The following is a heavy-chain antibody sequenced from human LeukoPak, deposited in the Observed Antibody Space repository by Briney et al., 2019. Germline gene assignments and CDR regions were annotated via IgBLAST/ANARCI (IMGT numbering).Heavy chain of an antibody. Sequence: GGSLRLSCAASGFXFSSYAISWVRQAPGKGLEWVSAISGSGGSTYYADSVKGRFTISRNNSKNTLYLQMNSLRAEDTAVYYCAKAGYDSSGYYFYYFDYWGQGTLVTVSS. CDR3: AKAGYDSSGYYFYYFDY. V-gene: IGHV3-23*01. D-gene: IGHD3-22*01. CDR2: ISGSGGST. CDR1: GFXFSSYA. J-gene: IGHJ4*02.